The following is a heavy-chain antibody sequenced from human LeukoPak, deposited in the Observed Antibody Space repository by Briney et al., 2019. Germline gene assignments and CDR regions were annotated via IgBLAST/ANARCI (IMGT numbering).Heavy chain of an antibody. V-gene: IGHV3-53*01. Sequence: GGSLRLSCAASGFTVSSNYMSWVRQAPGKGLEWVSVIYSGGSTYYADSVKGRFTISRDNSKNTLYLQMNSLRAEDTAVYYCARAPWWLVYDYWGQGTLVTVSS. CDR3: ARAPWWLVYDY. J-gene: IGHJ4*02. CDR1: GFTVSSNY. CDR2: IYSGGST. D-gene: IGHD6-19*01.